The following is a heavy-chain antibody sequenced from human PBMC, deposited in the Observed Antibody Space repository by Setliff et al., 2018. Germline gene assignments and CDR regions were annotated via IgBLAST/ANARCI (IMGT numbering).Heavy chain of an antibody. Sequence: SETLSLTCAVYVGSFSGYYWGWIRQPPGKGLEWIGEINHSGSTNYNPSLKSRVTISVDTSKNQFSLKLSSVTAADAAVYYCAGSLGCFDYWGQGTLVTVSS. CDR3: AGSLGCFDY. V-gene: IGHV4-34*01. CDR1: VGSFSGYY. CDR2: INHSGST. J-gene: IGHJ4*02.